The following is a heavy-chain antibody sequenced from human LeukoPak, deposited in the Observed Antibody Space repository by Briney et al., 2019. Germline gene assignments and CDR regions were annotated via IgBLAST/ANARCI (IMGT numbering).Heavy chain of an antibody. D-gene: IGHD2-15*01. Sequence: PSETLSLTCTVSGGSIISSDYHWGWVRQPPGKGLEWIGTISYSGNTDYNPALRSRVTISVDTSNNQFSLRLGSVTAADTAVYHCARHCCSGPAKRVFDIWGQGTMVTVSS. J-gene: IGHJ3*02. V-gene: IGHV4-39*01. CDR1: GGSIISSDYH. CDR2: ISYSGNT. CDR3: ARHCCSGPAKRVFDI.